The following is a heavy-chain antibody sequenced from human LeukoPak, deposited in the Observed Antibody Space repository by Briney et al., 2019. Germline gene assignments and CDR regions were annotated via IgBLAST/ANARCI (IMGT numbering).Heavy chain of an antibody. V-gene: IGHV3-20*04. D-gene: IGHD6-19*01. CDR3: ARPNETTGYSSGWYLGAAFDI. CDR2: IHWNGGST. Sequence: GGSLRLSCAASGFTFDDYGMSWVRQAPGKGLEWVSGIHWNGGSTGYADSVKGRFTISRDNAKNSLYLQMNSLRAEDTALYYCARPNETTGYSSGWYLGAAFDIWGQGTMVTVSS. CDR1: GFTFDDYG. J-gene: IGHJ3*02.